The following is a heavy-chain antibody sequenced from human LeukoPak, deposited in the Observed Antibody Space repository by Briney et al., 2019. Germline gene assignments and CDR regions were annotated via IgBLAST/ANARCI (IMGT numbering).Heavy chain of an antibody. CDR3: ARSRYDILTGLLGHFDY. J-gene: IGHJ4*02. CDR1: GGSISSYY. CDR2: IYYSGST. D-gene: IGHD3-9*01. Sequence: SSETLSLTCTVSGGSISSYYWSWIRHPPGKGLEWIGYIYYSGSTNYNPSLKSRVTMSVDTSKNQFSLKLSSVTAADTAVYYCARSRYDILTGLLGHFDYWGQGTLVTVSS. V-gene: IGHV4-59*01.